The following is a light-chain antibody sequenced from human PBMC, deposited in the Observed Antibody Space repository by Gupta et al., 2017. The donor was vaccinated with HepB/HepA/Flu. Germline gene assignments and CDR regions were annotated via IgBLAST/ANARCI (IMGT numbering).Light chain of an antibody. CDR1: SSDVGAYNY. J-gene: IGLJ2*01. V-gene: IGLV2-8*01. Sequence: QSALTQPPSASGSPGQSVTISCTGTSSDVGAYNYVTWYQQHPRKAPKLMIYEVNKRPSGVPDRFSGSKSGNTASLTVSGLQAEDEADYYCSSYAGSNNLVFGGGTKLTVL. CDR3: SSYAGSNNLV. CDR2: EVN.